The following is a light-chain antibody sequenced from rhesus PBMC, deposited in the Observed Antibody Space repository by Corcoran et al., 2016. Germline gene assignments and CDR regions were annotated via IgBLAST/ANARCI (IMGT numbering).Light chain of an antibody. V-gene: IGKV3-24*04. CDR3: QQSSNLYS. CDR1: QSIGSY. Sequence: TVVTQSPATLSLSPGERATLSCRASQSIGSYLAWYHQKPGQAPRLLIYGATSRAHGFPDGFSGSGSGTDFPLTIRSLEPGDVGVYYCQQSSNLYSFGQGTKVEIK. J-gene: IGKJ2*01. CDR2: GAT.